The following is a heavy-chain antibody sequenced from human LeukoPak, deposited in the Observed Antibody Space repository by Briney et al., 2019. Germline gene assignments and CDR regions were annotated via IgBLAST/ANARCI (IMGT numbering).Heavy chain of an antibody. V-gene: IGHV1-18*01. D-gene: IGHD5-18*01. CDR1: GYTFTSCG. CDR3: ARGRMTNTAIGY. J-gene: IGHJ4*02. CDR2: ISAYNGNT. Sequence: ASVTVSCKASGYTFTSCGISRVRQAPGQGLEWMGWISAYNGNTNYAQKLQGRVTMTTDTSTSTAYMELRSLRSEDTAVYYCARGRMTNTAIGYWGQGTLVTVSS.